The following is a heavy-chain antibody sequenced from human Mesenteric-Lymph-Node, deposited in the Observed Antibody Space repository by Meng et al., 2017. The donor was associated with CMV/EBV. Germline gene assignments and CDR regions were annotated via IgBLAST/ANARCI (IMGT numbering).Heavy chain of an antibody. J-gene: IGHJ4*02. CDR2: ISRTSNYI. V-gene: IGHV3-21*01. Sequence: GESLKISCAASGFTFSSYNMNWVRQAPGKGLEWVSSISRTSNYIYYVDSVKGRFTISRDNAKNSLYLQMNSHRAEDTAVYYCARVVAGSYIDYWGQGTLVTVSS. CDR3: ARVVAGSYIDY. D-gene: IGHD6-19*01. CDR1: GFTFSSYN.